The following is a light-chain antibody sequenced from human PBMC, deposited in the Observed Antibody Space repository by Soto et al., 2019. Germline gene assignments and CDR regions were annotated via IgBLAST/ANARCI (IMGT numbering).Light chain of an antibody. Sequence: QSVLTQPPSVSGAPGQRVTISCTGSSSNIGGGYDVHWYQHFPGTVPKLLIYGNSNRPSGVPDRFSGSKSGTSASLAITGLQAEDEADYYCQSYDSSLRGSVFGGGTKLTVL. CDR2: GNS. J-gene: IGLJ2*01. CDR1: SSNIGGGYD. CDR3: QSYDSSLRGSV. V-gene: IGLV1-40*01.